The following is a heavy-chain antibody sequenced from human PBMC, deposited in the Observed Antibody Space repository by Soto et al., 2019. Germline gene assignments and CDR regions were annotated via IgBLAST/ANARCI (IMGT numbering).Heavy chain of an antibody. CDR3: TLAVPVWYCSSTSCYTPGAFDI. CDR1: GYTFTSYG. CDR2: ISAYNGNT. J-gene: IGHJ3*02. V-gene: IGHV1-18*01. D-gene: IGHD2-2*02. Sequence: ASVKVSCKASGYTFTSYGISWVRQAPGQGLEWMGWISAYNGNTNYAQKLQGRVTMTTDTSTSTAYMELRSLRSDDTAVYYCTLAVPVWYCSSTSCYTPGAFDIWGQGTMVTVSS.